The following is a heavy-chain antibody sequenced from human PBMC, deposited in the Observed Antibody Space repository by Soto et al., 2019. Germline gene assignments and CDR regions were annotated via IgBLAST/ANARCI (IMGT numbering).Heavy chain of an antibody. D-gene: IGHD6-6*01. CDR2: IIPIFGTA. J-gene: IGHJ3*02. V-gene: IGHV1-69*13. CDR1: GGTFSSYA. Sequence: ASVKVSCKASGGTFSSYAISWVRQAPGQGLEWMGGIIPIFGTANYAQKFQGRVTITADESASTAYMELSSLRSEDTAVYYCASQSSSSLYAFDIWGQGTMVTVSS. CDR3: ASQSSSSLYAFDI.